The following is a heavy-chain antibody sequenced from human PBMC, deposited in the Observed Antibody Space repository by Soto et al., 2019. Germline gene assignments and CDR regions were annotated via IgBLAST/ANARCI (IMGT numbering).Heavy chain of an antibody. D-gene: IGHD3-16*01. J-gene: IGHJ4*02. CDR3: ERDGGAY. V-gene: IGHV3-30*14. CDR2: MSYDGSNK. Sequence: QVQLVESGGGVVQPGRSLRLSCAASGFTFSSYAMHWVRRAPGKGLEWMAVMSYDGSNKYYADSVMGRFTISRDNSKNTLYFHMHSLFAEDTAMYNCERDGGAYWGQETVV. CDR1: GFTFSSYA.